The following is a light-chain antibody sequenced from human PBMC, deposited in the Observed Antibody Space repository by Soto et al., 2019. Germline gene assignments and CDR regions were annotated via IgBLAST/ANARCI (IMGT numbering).Light chain of an antibody. CDR1: QTVTSSF. Sequence: EIVLTQSPGTLSLSPGERATLSCRASQTVTSSFLAWYQRKPGQAPRLLIYGASDRATGISDRFSGSGSGTDFTLTISRLEPEDFAVYYCQQYGDSPWTFGQGTKVDIK. V-gene: IGKV3-20*01. CDR3: QQYGDSPWT. CDR2: GAS. J-gene: IGKJ1*01.